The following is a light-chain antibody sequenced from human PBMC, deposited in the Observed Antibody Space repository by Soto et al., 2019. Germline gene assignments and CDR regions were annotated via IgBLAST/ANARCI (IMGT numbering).Light chain of an antibody. V-gene: IGLV2-14*01. J-gene: IGLJ1*01. Sequence: QSALTQPASVPGSPGQSITISCTGTSSDVGRYNYVSWYQQHPGKAPKLMIYDVSNRPSGVSNRFSGSKSGNTASLTISGLQAEDEADYYCSSYTRSSTLVFGTGTKLTVL. CDR1: SSDVGRYNY. CDR3: SSYTRSSTLV. CDR2: DVS.